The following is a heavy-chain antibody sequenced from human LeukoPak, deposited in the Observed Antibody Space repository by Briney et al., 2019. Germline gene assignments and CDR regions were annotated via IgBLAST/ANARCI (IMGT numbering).Heavy chain of an antibody. D-gene: IGHD1-26*01. J-gene: IGHJ4*02. CDR1: GYTFTTYD. CDR2: ISAYNGNT. Sequence: ASVKVSCKASGYTFTTYDITWVRQAPGQGLEWMGWISAYNGNTNYAQKLQGRVTMTTDTSTSTAYMEVMSLKSDATAVYYCARANSGSYSPYFDYWGQGTLVTVSS. CDR3: ARANSGSYSPYFDY. V-gene: IGHV1-18*01.